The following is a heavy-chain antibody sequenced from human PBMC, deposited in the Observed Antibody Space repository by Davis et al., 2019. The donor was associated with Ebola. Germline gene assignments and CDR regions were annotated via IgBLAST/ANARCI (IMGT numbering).Heavy chain of an antibody. CDR3: ARIAGTFRDGYNAY. D-gene: IGHD5-24*01. CDR2: INWNGGST. Sequence: PGGSLRLSCAASGFTFDDYGMSWVRQAPGKGLEWVSGINWNGGSTGYADSVKGRFTIFRDNAKNSLYLQMNSLRAEDTAVYYCARIAGTFRDGYNAYWGQGTLVTVSS. J-gene: IGHJ4*02. CDR1: GFTFDDYG. V-gene: IGHV3-20*04.